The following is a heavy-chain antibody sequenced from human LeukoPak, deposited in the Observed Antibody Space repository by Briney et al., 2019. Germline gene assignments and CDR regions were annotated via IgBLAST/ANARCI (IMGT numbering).Heavy chain of an antibody. CDR1: GYTFTSYY. Sequence: ASGKVSCKASGYTFTSYYMHWVRQAAGQGLEWMGIINPSGGSTSYAQKFQGRVTMTRDTSTSTVYMELSSLRSEDTAVYYCARAGDYGGKPDAFDIWGQGTMVTVSS. V-gene: IGHV1-46*01. CDR2: INPSGGST. CDR3: ARAGDYGGKPDAFDI. J-gene: IGHJ3*02. D-gene: IGHD4-23*01.